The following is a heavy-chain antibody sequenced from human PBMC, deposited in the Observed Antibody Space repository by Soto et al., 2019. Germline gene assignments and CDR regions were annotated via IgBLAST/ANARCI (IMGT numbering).Heavy chain of an antibody. J-gene: IGHJ3*01. CDR2: IYYSGST. V-gene: IGHV4-59*01. Sequence: QVQLQESGPGLVKPSETLSLTCTVSGGSIRSYYWSWIRQPPGKGLEWIGYIYYSGSTNYNPSLQGRVPISLDTSTNQCPLKLSSVTAADTAVYYCARGDGYSSSWYRAFDVWGQGTMVTVSS. CDR1: GGSIRSYY. D-gene: IGHD6-13*01. CDR3: ARGDGYSSSWYRAFDV.